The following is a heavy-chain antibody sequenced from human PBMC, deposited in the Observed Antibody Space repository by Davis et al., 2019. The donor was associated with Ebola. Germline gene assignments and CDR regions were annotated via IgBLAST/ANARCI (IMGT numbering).Heavy chain of an antibody. Sequence: ASVKVSCKASGHTITNHWMHWVRQAPGQGLEWMGVINPSGDGTRYAQRFQGRVTMTRDTSITTAYMELSSLSSDDTAVYYCTRGIARRRSGSWFDPWGQGTPVTVSS. CDR3: TRGIARRRSGSWFDP. CDR1: GHTITNHW. CDR2: INPSGDGT. D-gene: IGHD2-15*01. V-gene: IGHV1-46*01. J-gene: IGHJ5*02.